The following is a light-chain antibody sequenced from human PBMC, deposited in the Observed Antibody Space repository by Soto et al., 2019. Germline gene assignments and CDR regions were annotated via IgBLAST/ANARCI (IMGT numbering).Light chain of an antibody. CDR2: EVT. CDR3: SSYTGGNPSYV. CDR1: SSDVGGYDY. Sequence: QSALTQTPSASGSPGQSVTISCTGTSSDVGGYDYVSWYQQHPGKAPKLMIYEVTIRPSGVSDRFSGSKSGNTASLTVSGLQAEDEADYYCSSYTGGNPSYVSGTGTKLTVL. J-gene: IGLJ1*01. V-gene: IGLV2-8*01.